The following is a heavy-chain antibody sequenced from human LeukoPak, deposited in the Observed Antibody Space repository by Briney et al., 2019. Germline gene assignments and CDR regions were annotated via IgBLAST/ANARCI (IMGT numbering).Heavy chain of an antibody. CDR3: ASRGSGSGGYFDY. V-gene: IGHV1-69*02. J-gene: IGHJ4*02. CDR2: IIPILGIA. CDR1: GGTFSSYT. D-gene: IGHD3-10*01. Sequence: ASVKVSCKASGGTFSSYTISWVRQAPGQGLEWMGRIIPILGIANYAQKFQGRVTITTDESTSTAYMELSSLRSEDTAVYYCASRGSGSGGYFDYWGQGTLDTVSS.